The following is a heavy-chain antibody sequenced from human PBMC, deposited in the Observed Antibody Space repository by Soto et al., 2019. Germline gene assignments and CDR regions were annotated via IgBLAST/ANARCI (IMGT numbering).Heavy chain of an antibody. CDR3: TKSSGGSSSVGMDY. V-gene: IGHV3-30*04. Sequence: GGSLRLSCAGSGFIFKNYALNWVRQAPGKGLEWVASITRDGYNKYYADSVKGRFTISRDNSRDTLSLQMTALRTEDSSIYYCTKSSGGSSSVGMDYWGQGTRVTGSS. CDR1: GFIFKNYA. J-gene: IGHJ4*02. CDR2: ITRDGYNK. D-gene: IGHD6-6*01.